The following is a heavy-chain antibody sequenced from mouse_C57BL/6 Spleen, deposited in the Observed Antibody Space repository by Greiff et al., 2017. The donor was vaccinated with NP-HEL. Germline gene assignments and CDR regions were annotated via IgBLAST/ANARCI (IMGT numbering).Heavy chain of an antibody. V-gene: IGHV1-26*01. CDR3: ARGGENSWYFDV. CDR2: INPNNGGT. J-gene: IGHJ1*03. Sequence: EVQRVESGPELVKPGASVKISCKASGYTFTDYYMNWVKQSHGKSLEWIGDINPNNGGTSYNQKFKGKATLTVDKSSSTAYMELRSLTSEDSAVYYCARGGENSWYFDVWGTGTTVTVSS. CDR1: GYTFTDYY.